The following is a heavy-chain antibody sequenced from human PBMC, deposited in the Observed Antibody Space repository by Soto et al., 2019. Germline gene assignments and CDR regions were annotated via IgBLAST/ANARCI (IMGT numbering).Heavy chain of an antibody. J-gene: IGHJ6*03. Sequence: GGSLRLSCAASGFTFSDYYMSWIRQAPGKGLEWVSYISSSGSTIYYADSVKGRFTISRDNAKNSLYLQMNSLRAEDTAVYYCARAIPAADYYYYYYMDVWGKGTTVTVSS. CDR3: ARAIPAADYYYYYYMDV. D-gene: IGHD2-2*01. CDR2: ISSSGSTI. V-gene: IGHV3-11*01. CDR1: GFTFSDYY.